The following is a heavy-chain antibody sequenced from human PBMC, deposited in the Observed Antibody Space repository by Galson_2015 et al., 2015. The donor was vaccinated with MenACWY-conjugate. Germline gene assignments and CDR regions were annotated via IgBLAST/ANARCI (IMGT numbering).Heavy chain of an antibody. V-gene: IGHV3-30*18. CDR2: ISYDGSNK. Sequence: SLRLSCAASGFTFSSYGMHWVRQAPGKGLEWVAVISYDGSNKYYADSVKGRFTISRDNSKNTLYLQMNSLRAEDTAVYYCAKDLGYCSSTSCYGTDYYYYGMDVWGQGTTVTVSS. J-gene: IGHJ6*02. CDR3: AKDLGYCSSTSCYGTDYYYYGMDV. CDR1: GFTFSSYG. D-gene: IGHD2-2*01.